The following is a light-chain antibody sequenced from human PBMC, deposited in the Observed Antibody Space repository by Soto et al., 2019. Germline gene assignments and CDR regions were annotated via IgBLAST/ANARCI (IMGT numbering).Light chain of an antibody. J-gene: IGKJ1*01. CDR2: KAS. CDR3: KQYNAYPWT. Sequence: DIQMPPSHSTLSSSLVYMVPINGLASQSISAWLAWYQQKPGRAPKILIYKASSLQSDVPSGFSGSGSGTEFTLTISSMQPDDYANYYCKQYNAYPWTFGHGNKVDLK. CDR1: QSISAW. V-gene: IGKV1-5*03.